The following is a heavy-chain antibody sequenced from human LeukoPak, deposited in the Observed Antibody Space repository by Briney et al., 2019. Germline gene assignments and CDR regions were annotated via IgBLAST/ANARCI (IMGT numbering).Heavy chain of an antibody. CDR3: AKGPGWLQSTQYYYYMDV. CDR2: ISASGATT. J-gene: IGHJ6*03. CDR1: GVTFSSYA. V-gene: IGHV3-23*01. D-gene: IGHD5-24*01. Sequence: GGSLRLSCAASGVTFSSYATSWVRQAPGKGQEWVSVISASGATTYYADSVKGRFTISRDNSKNTLYLQMNSLRAEDTAVYYCAKGPGWLQSTQYYYYMDVWGKGTTVTVSS.